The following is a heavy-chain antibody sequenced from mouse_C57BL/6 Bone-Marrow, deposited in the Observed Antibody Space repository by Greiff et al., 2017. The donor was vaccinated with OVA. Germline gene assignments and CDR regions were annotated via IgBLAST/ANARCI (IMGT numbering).Heavy chain of an antibody. D-gene: IGHD2-4*01. J-gene: IGHJ3*01. V-gene: IGHV1-5*01. CDR1: GYTFTSYW. CDR3: TTVYDYALFAY. Sequence: VQLQQSGTVLARPGASVKMSCKTSGYTFTSYWIHWVKQRPGQGLEWIGAIYPGNSDTSYNQKFKGKAKLTAVTSASTAYMELSSLTNEDSAVYYCTTVYDYALFAYWGQGTLVTVSA. CDR2: IYPGNSDT.